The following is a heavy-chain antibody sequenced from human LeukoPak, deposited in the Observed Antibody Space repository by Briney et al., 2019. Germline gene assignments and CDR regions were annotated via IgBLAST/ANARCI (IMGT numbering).Heavy chain of an antibody. V-gene: IGHV5-51*01. CDR1: GYSFTSYW. CDR2: INPVDSDT. CDR3: ARQSKYYDFLSGNPSAPFDP. D-gene: IGHD3-3*01. J-gene: IGHJ5*02. Sequence: GESLKIPCKGSGYSFTSYWSGWVRQMPGKGLGWMGIINPVDSDTRYSPSFQGQVTISADKSISTAYLQWSSLKASDTAMYYCARQSKYYDFLSGNPSAPFDPWGQGTLVTVSS.